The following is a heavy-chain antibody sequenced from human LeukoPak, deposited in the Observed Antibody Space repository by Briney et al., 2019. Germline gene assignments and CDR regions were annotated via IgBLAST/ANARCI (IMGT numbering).Heavy chain of an antibody. Sequence: GRSLRLSCAVSGFTFSDYVMQWVRQAPGKGLEWVAVIWYDGSNKNYADSVKGRFTISRDNSKNTLYLQMNSLRVEDTAVYYCARDDAWGQGTLVTVSS. CDR3: ARDDA. CDR2: IWYDGSNK. CDR1: GFTFSDYV. V-gene: IGHV3-33*01. J-gene: IGHJ5*02.